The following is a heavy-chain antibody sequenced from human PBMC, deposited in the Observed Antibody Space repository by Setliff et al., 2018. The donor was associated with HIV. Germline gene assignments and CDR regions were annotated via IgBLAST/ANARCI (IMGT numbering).Heavy chain of an antibody. CDR2: ISGGDSST. D-gene: IGHD3-10*01. CDR3: ARVRLYNNALDY. J-gene: IGHJ4*02. V-gene: IGHV3-23*01. CDR1: GLTFSSSA. Sequence: PGGSLRLSCVASGLTFSSSAMTWVRQAPGKGLEWVSSISGGDSSTNYADSVKGRVTLSRDNSKNTLYLQMNSLRPEDTAVYYCARVRLYNNALDYWGQGTLVTVSS.